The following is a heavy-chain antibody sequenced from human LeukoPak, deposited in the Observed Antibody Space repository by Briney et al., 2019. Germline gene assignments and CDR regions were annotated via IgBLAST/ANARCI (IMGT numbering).Heavy chain of an antibody. CDR1: GFTISSNY. J-gene: IGHJ4*02. V-gene: IGHV3-53*01. D-gene: IGHD6-13*01. CDR2: IYSGGST. Sequence: GGSLRLSCAASGFTISSNYMSWVRQAPGKGLEWVSVIYSGGSTYYSDSVKGRFTISRDNSKNTLYLQMNSLSAEDTAVYYCAREAAAGPFVDYWGQGTLVTVSS. CDR3: AREAAAGPFVDY.